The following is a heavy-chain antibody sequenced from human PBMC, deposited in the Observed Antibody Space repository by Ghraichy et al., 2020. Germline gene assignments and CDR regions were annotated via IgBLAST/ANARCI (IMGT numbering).Heavy chain of an antibody. CDR3: ARGGSSWSDAFDI. Sequence: SETLSLTCAVSGGSISSGGYSWSWIRQPPGKGLEWIGYIYYSGSTYYNPSLKSRVTISVDTSKNQFSLKLSSVTAADTAVYYCARGGSSWSDAFDIWGQGTMVTVSS. CDR1: GGSISSGGYS. D-gene: IGHD6-13*01. CDR2: IYYSGST. V-gene: IGHV4-30-4*07. J-gene: IGHJ3*02.